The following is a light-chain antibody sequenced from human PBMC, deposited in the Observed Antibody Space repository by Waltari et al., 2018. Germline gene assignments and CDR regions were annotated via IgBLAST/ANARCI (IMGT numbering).Light chain of an antibody. J-gene: IGLJ3*02. Sequence: QAVVTQEPSLTVSPGGTVTLTSGSSAGAVTSGLYPYWFRQKPGQAPRTLIYDTSNKHSWTPARFSGSLLGGKAALTLSGAQPEDEAEYYCLISYSGVGVFGGGTKLTVL. CDR3: LISYSGVGV. CDR2: DTS. CDR1: AGAVTSGLY. V-gene: IGLV7-46*01.